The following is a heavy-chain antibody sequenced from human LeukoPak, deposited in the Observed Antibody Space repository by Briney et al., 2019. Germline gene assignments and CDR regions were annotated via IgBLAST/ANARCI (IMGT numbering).Heavy chain of an antibody. CDR1: GFTFSSYS. Sequence: PGGSLRLSCAASGFTFSSYSMNWVRQAPGKGLEWVSSISSSSSYIYYADSVKGRFTISRDNAKNSLYLQMNSLRAEDTAVYYCARDTQPTGVQLWLWNVPIAHDDYYYYGMDVWGQGTTVTVSS. CDR2: ISSSSSYI. CDR3: ARDTQPTGVQLWLWNVPIAHDDYYYYGMDV. V-gene: IGHV3-21*01. J-gene: IGHJ6*02. D-gene: IGHD5-18*01.